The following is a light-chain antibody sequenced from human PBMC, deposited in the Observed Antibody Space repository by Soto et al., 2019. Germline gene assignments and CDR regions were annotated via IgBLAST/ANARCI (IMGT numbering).Light chain of an antibody. CDR1: SSNIGSNT. V-gene: IGLV1-44*01. CDR2: NNN. J-gene: IGLJ3*02. CDR3: AAWDDSLNGWV. Sequence: QSVPTQPPSASGTPGQRVTISCSGSSSNIGSNTVNWYQQLPGTAPKLLIFNNNQRPSGVPDRCSGSKSGTSASLAISGRQSDDEADYYCAAWDDSLNGWVFGGGTKLTVL.